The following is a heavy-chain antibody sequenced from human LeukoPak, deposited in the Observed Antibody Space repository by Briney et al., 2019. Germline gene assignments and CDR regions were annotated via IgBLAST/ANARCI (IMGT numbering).Heavy chain of an antibody. V-gene: IGHV3-23*01. J-gene: IGHJ6*03. D-gene: IGHD2-2*01. Sequence: GGSLRLSCAASGFTFSSYAMSWVRQAPGKGVEWVSAISGCGGSTYYADPVKGRFTISRDNSKNTLYMQMNSLRAEDTAVYYCARARDYQLPIYYYYYYLDLWGKGTTVTVSS. CDR2: ISGCGGST. CDR3: ARARDYQLPIYYYYYYLDL. CDR1: GFTFSSYA.